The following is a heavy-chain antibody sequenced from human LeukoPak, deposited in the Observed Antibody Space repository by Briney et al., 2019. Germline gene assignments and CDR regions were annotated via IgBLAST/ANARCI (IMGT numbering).Heavy chain of an antibody. CDR2: MNTNSGNT. D-gene: IGHD3-22*01. CDR3: ARGFENYYDRSGYNMGDY. V-gene: IGHV1-8*02. CDR1: GYTFTSYG. Sequence: ASVKVSCKASGYTFTSYGISWVRQAPGQGLEWMGWMNTNSGNTGYAQKFQGRVTMTRNTSISTAYMELSGLRSEDTAVYYCARGFENYYDRSGYNMGDYWGQGTLVTVSS. J-gene: IGHJ4*02.